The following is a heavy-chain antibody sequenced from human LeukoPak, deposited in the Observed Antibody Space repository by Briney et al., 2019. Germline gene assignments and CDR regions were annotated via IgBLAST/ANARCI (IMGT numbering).Heavy chain of an antibody. V-gene: IGHV3-23*01. CDR2: IRGSGGST. CDR1: GFTFSSYA. J-gene: IGHJ4*02. CDR3: AKERDSSDLYYFDY. D-gene: IGHD6-19*01. Sequence: PGGSLRLSCAASGFTFSSYAMSWVRQAPGKGLEWGSAIRGSGGSTYYADTVKRRFAISRDNDKNTLYLQMNSRRAEDTAVYYCAKERDSSDLYYFDYWGQGTLVTVSS.